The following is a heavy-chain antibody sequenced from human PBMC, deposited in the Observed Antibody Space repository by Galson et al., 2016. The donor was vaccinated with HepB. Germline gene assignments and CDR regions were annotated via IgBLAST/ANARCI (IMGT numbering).Heavy chain of an antibody. CDR3: TRSVDSSGWYIGQFYMDV. D-gene: IGHD6-19*01. J-gene: IGHJ6*03. CDR2: IRNKANSYTT. Sequence: SLRLSCAASGFTFSDHYMDWVRQAPGKGLEWVGRIRNKANSYTTEYAASVKGRFTIPRDDSKSIAYLQMNSLKTEDTAVYYCTRSVDSSGWYIGQFYMDVWGKGTTVTVSS. V-gene: IGHV3-72*01. CDR1: GFTFSDHY.